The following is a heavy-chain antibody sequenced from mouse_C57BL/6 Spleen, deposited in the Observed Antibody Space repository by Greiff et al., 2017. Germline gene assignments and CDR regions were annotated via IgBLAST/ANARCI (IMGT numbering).Heavy chain of an antibody. CDR2: IYPGSGNT. J-gene: IGHJ4*01. Sequence: VQLQESGPELVKPGASVKISCKASGYSFTSYYIHWVKQRPGQGLEWIGWIYPGSGNTKYNEKFKGKATLTADTSSSTAYMQLSSLTSEDSAVYYCAYDGNYYAMDYWGQGTSVTVSS. V-gene: IGHV1-66*01. D-gene: IGHD1-2*01. CDR1: GYSFTSYY. CDR3: AYDGNYYAMDY.